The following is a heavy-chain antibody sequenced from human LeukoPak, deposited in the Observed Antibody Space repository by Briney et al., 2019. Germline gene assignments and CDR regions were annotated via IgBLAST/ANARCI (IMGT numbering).Heavy chain of an antibody. CDR1: GLTVSDNH. J-gene: IGHJ6*02. D-gene: IGHD5-12*01. CDR2: ISRSSSYI. V-gene: IGHV3-21*01. CDR3: ARDQPTIVATLYYYYYGMDV. Sequence: GGSLRLSCAAFGLTVSDNHMSWVRQAPGKGLEWVSSISRSSSYIFYAESVKGRLSISRDNAKNSLYLQMNSLRVDDTAVYYCARDQPTIVATLYYYYYGMDVWGQGTTVTVSS.